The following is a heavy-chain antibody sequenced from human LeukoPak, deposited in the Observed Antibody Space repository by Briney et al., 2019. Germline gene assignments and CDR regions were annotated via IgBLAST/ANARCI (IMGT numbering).Heavy chain of an antibody. CDR3: VRDLGGSDDY. CDR1: GFTLSTYW. J-gene: IGHJ4*02. CDR2: INPDGRTT. V-gene: IGHV3-74*01. Sequence: HPWGSLRLSCAAAGFTLSTYWMHWVRQAPGKGLVWVSHINPDGRTTRYANSVTGRFTISRDNAKNTADLQMSSLRAEDTAVYYCVRDLGGSDDYWGQGTLVTVSS. D-gene: IGHD2-15*01.